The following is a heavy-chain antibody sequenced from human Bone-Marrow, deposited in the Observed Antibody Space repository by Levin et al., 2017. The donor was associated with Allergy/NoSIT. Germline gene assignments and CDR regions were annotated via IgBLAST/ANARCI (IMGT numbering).Heavy chain of an antibody. D-gene: IGHD3-16*02. Sequence: ASVKVSCKASGYTFTGYYMHWVRQAPGQGLEWMGRINPNSGGTNYAQKFQGRVTMTRDTSISTAYMELSRLRSDDTAVYYCARSPLHLGELSFIYFDYWGQGTLVTVSS. CDR1: GYTFTGYY. J-gene: IGHJ4*02. CDR3: ARSPLHLGELSFIYFDY. V-gene: IGHV1-2*06. CDR2: INPNSGGT.